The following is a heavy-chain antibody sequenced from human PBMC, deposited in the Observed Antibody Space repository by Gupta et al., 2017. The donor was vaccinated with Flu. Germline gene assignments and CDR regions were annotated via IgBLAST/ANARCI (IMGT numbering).Heavy chain of an antibody. CDR2: ISGFGDST. CDR1: GLTFSYYA. J-gene: IGHJ4*02. Sequence: EVQLLESGGGLVQPGGSLRLSCAASGLTFSYYAMTWVRQAPGKGLEWVSTISGFGDSTFYADSVKGRFTISRDNSKNTLCLQMNSLRAEDTAVYFCAKGGHMSPFDYWGQGTLVTVSS. CDR3: AKGGHMSPFDY. V-gene: IGHV3-23*01. D-gene: IGHD2-21*01.